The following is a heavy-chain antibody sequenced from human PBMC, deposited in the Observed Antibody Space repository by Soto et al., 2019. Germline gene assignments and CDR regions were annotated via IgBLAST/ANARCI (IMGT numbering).Heavy chain of an antibody. V-gene: IGHV3-48*01. CDR2: ISSGSSTI. CDR3: TRSAYMDV. D-gene: IGHD2-2*01. Sequence: GGAPRLSRTNSGFTFSGYSLTLVRQAPGKGLEWVSYISSGSSTIYYADSVKGRFTISRDNAKNSLYLQMDSLRAEDTAVYYATRSAYMDVWGTGTTVTVSS. CDR1: GFTFSGYS. J-gene: IGHJ6*03.